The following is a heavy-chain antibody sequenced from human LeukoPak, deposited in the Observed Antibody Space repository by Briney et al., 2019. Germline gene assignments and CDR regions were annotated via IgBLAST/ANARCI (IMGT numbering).Heavy chain of an antibody. CDR2: ISSNGGST. Sequence: GGSLRLSCAASGFTFSSYAMHWVRQAPGKGLEYVSAISSNGGSTYYANSVKGRFTISRDNSKNTLYLQMGSLRAEDMAVYYCARVGYSYGDDYWGQGILVTVSS. J-gene: IGHJ4*02. D-gene: IGHD5-18*01. V-gene: IGHV3-64*01. CDR1: GFTFSSYA. CDR3: ARVGYSYGDDY.